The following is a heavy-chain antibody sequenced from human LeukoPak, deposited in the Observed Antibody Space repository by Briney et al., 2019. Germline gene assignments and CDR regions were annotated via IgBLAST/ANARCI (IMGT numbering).Heavy chain of an antibody. J-gene: IGHJ4*02. D-gene: IGHD3-16*02. V-gene: IGHV4-34*01. CDR1: GGSISSYY. Sequence: SETLSLTCTVSGGSISSYYWSWIRQPPGKGLEWIGEINHSGSTNYNPSLKSRVTISVDTSKNQFSLKLSSVTAADTAVYYCARVDYDYVWGSYRPYYFDYWGQGTLVTVSS. CDR3: ARVDYDYVWGSYRPYYFDY. CDR2: INHSGST.